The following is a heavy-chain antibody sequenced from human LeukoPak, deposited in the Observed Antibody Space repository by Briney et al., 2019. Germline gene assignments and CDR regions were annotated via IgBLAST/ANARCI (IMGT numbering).Heavy chain of an antibody. J-gene: IGHJ4*02. D-gene: IGHD6-13*01. Sequence: PWGSLRLSCAASRVTFSSYAMSWVRQAPGKGLEWVGNIKQGGSENYYVDPANGRFTISRDNSMHTLYLQMNSLRADDTALYYCAKDSLPCIVTAGTPYWGQGTLVTVSS. CDR2: IKQGGSEN. CDR1: RVTFSSYA. V-gene: IGHV3-7*03. CDR3: AKDSLPCIVTAGTPY.